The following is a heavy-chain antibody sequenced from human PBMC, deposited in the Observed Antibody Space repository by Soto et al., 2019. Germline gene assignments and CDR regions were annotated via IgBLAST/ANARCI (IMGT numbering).Heavy chain of an antibody. V-gene: IGHV3-30*18. J-gene: IGHJ5*02. CDR2: ISYGGSNK. D-gene: IGHD2-2*01. Sequence: QVQLVESGGGVVQPGRSLRLSCAASGFTFSSYGMHWVRQAPGKGLEWVAGISYGGSNKYYADYVKGRFTISRDNSKNTLYLQMNNLRAEDTAVYYCAKDNCISTSCYRLYNWFDPWGQGTLVTVSS. CDR3: AKDNCISTSCYRLYNWFDP. CDR1: GFTFSSYG.